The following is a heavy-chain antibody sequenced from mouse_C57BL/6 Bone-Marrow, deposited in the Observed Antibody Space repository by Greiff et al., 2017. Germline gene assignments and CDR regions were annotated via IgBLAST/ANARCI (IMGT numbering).Heavy chain of an antibody. CDR3: ARSLITTVVATAWFAY. D-gene: IGHD1-1*01. V-gene: IGHV1-69*01. J-gene: IGHJ3*01. CDR2: IDPSDSYT. Sequence: QVQLQQPGAELVMPGASVKLSCKASGYTFTSYWMHWVKQRPGEGLAWIGEIDPSDSYTNYNQKFKGKSTLTVDKSSSTAYMQLSSLTSEDSAVYYCARSLITTVVATAWFAYWGQGTLVTVSA. CDR1: GYTFTSYW.